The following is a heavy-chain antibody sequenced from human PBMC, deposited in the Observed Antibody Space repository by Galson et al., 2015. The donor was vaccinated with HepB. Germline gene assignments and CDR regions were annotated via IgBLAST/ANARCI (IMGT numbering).Heavy chain of an antibody. D-gene: IGHD1-26*01. CDR3: AKGLGGSYGKYFFDY. CDR2: IIASGGTT. CDR1: GFPFSSYA. J-gene: IGHJ4*02. Sequence: SLRLSCAASGFPFSSYAMNWVRQAPGEGLEWVSSIIASGGTTYYLDSVKGRYTISRDNSNNTHYLQMSSLRAQDTAVYYCAKGLGGSYGKYFFDYWGQGTLVTVSS. V-gene: IGHV3-23*01.